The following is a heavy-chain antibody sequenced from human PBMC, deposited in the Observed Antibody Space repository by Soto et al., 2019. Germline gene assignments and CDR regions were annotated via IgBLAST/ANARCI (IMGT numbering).Heavy chain of an antibody. CDR1: GYTLTELS. V-gene: IGHV1-24*01. J-gene: IGHJ5*02. CDR2: FDPEDGET. D-gene: IGHD1-26*01. CDR3: ATESRWSGCYSFWFDP. Sequence: GASVKVSCKVSGYTLTELSMHWVRQAPGKGLEWMGGFDPEDGETIYAQKFQGRATMTEDTSTDTAYMELSSLRSEDTAVYYCATESRWSGCYSFWFDPWGQGTLVTVSS.